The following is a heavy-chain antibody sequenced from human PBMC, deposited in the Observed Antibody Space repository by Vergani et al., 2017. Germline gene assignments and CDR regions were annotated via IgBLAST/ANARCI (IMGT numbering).Heavy chain of an antibody. CDR1: GGSISSYY. Sequence: QVQLQESGPGLVKPSETLSLTCTVSGGSISSYYWSWIRQPPGKGLEWIGYIYYSGSTNYNPSLKSRVTISVDTSKNQFSLKLSSVTAADTAVYYCARAGCRDGYPQEAAFDIWGQGTMVTVSS. CDR3: ARAGCRDGYPQEAAFDI. V-gene: IGHV4-59*01. J-gene: IGHJ3*02. CDR2: IYYSGST. D-gene: IGHD5-24*01.